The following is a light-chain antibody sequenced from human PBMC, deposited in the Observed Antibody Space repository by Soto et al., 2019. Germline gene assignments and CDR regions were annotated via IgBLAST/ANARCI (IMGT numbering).Light chain of an antibody. CDR3: CSYAGSSTYV. J-gene: IGLJ1*01. V-gene: IGLV2-23*01. Sequence: QSVLTQPASVSGSPGQSITISCTGTSSDVGTYNLVSWYQHHPGKAPKLMIYEGSKRPSGVSNRFSGSKSGNTASLTISGLQAEDEAEYYCCSYAGSSTYVFGTGTKVTVL. CDR2: EGS. CDR1: SSDVGTYNL.